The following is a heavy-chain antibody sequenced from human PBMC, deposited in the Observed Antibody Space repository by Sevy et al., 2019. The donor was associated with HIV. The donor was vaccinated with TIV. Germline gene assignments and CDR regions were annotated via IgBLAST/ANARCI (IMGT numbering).Heavy chain of an antibody. V-gene: IGHV3-23*01. CDR3: ARGGCTRPHDY. CDR1: GFNFNIYS. J-gene: IGHJ4*02. D-gene: IGHD2-8*01. CDR2: LSFGCGKI. Sequence: GGSLRLSCAVSGFNFNIYSMSWVRQAPGKGLEWVSTLSFGCGKINYADSVKGRFIISRDDSKNTMYLQMNSLRAEDTAVYCCARGGCTRPHDYWGQGTLVTVSS.